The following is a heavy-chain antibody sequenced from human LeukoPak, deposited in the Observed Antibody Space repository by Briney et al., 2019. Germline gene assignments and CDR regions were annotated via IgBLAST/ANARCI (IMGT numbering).Heavy chain of an antibody. J-gene: IGHJ6*02. CDR3: ARDKSSGYGMDV. D-gene: IGHD6-19*01. Sequence: GGPLRLSCAASGFTVSSSYMSWVRQAPGKGLEWVSVIYSGGSTYYADSVKGRFTISRDNSKNTLYLQMSSLRAEDTAVYYCARDKSSGYGMDVWGQGTTVTVSS. V-gene: IGHV3-53*01. CDR2: IYSGGST. CDR1: GFTVSSSY.